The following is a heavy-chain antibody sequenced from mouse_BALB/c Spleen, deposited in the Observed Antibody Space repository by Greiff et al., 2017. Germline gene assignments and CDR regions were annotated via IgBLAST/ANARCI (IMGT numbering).Heavy chain of an antibody. Sequence: EVMLVESGPGLVKPSQSLSLTCTVTGYSITSDYAWNWIRQFPGNKLEWMGYISYSGSTSYNPSLKSRISITRDTSKNQFFLQLNSVTTEDTATYYCARASAGGFDYWGQGTTLTVSS. CDR2: ISYSGST. J-gene: IGHJ2*01. CDR1: GYSITSDYA. V-gene: IGHV3-2*02. CDR3: ARASAGGFDY.